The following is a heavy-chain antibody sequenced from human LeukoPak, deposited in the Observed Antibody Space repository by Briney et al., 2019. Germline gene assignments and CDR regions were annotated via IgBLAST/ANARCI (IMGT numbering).Heavy chain of an antibody. D-gene: IGHD3-3*01. CDR1: GFTFSNAW. V-gene: IGHV3-15*01. J-gene: IGHJ4*02. CDR2: IKSKTDGGTT. CDR3: TTLQDFWSGYSLDY. Sequence: GGSLRLSCAASGFTFSNAWMSWVRQAPGKGLEWVGRIKSKTDGGTTDYAAPVKGRFTISRDDSKNTLYLQMNSLKTEDTAVYYCTTLQDFWSGYSLDYWGQGTLVTVSS.